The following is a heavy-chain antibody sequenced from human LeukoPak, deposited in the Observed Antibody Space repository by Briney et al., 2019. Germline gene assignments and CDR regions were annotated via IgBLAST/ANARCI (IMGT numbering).Heavy chain of an antibody. V-gene: IGHV1-24*01. J-gene: IGHJ4*02. CDR1: GYTLTELS. CDR2: FDPEDGET. Sequence: ASVKVSCKVSGYTLTELSMHWVRQAPGKGLEWMGGFDPEDGETIYAQKFQGRVTMTEDTSTDTAYMELSSLRSEDTAVYYCATSRNWNYALDYWGQGTLATVSS. CDR3: ATSRNWNYALDY. D-gene: IGHD1-7*01.